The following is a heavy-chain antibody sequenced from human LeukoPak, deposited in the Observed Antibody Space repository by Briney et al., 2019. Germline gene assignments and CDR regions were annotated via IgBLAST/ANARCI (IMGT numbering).Heavy chain of an antibody. CDR2: IYYSGST. V-gene: IGHV4-59*01. CDR3: ARDPIVGATSWYSDL. CDR1: GGSISSYY. D-gene: IGHD1-26*01. J-gene: IGHJ2*01. Sequence: SETLSLTCIVSGGSISSYYWSWIRQPPGKGLEWIGYIYYSGSTNYNPSLKSRVTISVDTSKNQFSLKLSSVTAADTAVYYCARDPIVGATSWYSDLWGRGTLVTVSS.